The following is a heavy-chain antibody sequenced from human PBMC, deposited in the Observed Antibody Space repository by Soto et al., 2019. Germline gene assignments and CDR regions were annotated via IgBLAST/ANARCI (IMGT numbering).Heavy chain of an antibody. CDR1: GFTFSSYW. Sequence: GGSLRLSCAASGFTFSSYWMSWVRQAPGKGLEWVANIKQDGSEKYYVDSVKGRFTISRDNAKNSLYLQMNSLRAEDTAVYYCAREYSSRWGYYYYYMDVWGKGTTVTVSS. J-gene: IGHJ6*03. V-gene: IGHV3-7*01. CDR2: IKQDGSEK. D-gene: IGHD6-13*01. CDR3: AREYSSRWGYYYYYMDV.